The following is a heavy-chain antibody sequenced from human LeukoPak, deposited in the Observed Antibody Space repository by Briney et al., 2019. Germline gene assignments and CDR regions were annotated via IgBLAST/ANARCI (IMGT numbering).Heavy chain of an antibody. CDR1: GGTFSSYA. J-gene: IGHJ5*02. V-gene: IGHV1-69*04. CDR2: IIPILGIA. D-gene: IGHD3-22*01. Sequence: SVKVSCKASGGTFSSYAISWVRQAPGQGLEWMGRIIPILGIANYAQKFQGRVTITADKSTSTAYMELSSLRSEDTAVYYCAGDSQFSYYYDSSGYYSRGWFDPWGQGTLVTVSS. CDR3: AGDSQFSYYYDSSGYYSRGWFDP.